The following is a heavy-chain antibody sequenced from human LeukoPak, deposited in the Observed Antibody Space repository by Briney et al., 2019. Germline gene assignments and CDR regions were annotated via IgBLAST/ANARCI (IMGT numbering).Heavy chain of an antibody. CDR2: VYSSGTT. V-gene: IGHV4-59*07. Sequence: SDTLSLTCVVSGGSLHRSFWTWVRQPLGKGLEWIGRVYSSGTTDYSPSLKSRLTISIDTSKNQFSLRLASVTAADTAVYYCGRRPAVDGPIDNWGQGILVAVSS. CDR1: GGSLHRSF. CDR3: GRRPAVDGPIDN. D-gene: IGHD3/OR15-3a*01. J-gene: IGHJ4*02.